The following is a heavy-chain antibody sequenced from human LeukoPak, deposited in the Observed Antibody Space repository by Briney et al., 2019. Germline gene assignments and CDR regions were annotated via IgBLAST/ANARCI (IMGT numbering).Heavy chain of an antibody. D-gene: IGHD6-13*01. CDR1: GFTFSSYS. Sequence: GGSLRLSCAASGFTFSSYSMNWVRQAPGKGLEWVSYISSSSSTIYYADSVKGRFTISRDNAKNSLYLQMNSLRAEDTAVYYCARDRQQLVTLFDYWGQGTLVTVSS. J-gene: IGHJ4*02. CDR2: ISSSSSTI. CDR3: ARDRQQLVTLFDY. V-gene: IGHV3-48*01.